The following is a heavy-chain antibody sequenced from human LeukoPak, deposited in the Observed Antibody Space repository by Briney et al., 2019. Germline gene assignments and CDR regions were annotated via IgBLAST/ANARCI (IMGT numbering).Heavy chain of an antibody. Sequence: GGSLRLSCAASGFTFSSYWMHWVRQAPGKGLVWVSRINSDGSSTSYADSVKGRFTISRDNAKNTLYLQMNSLRAEDTALYYCTKASGYSYGFFDYWGQGILVTVSS. CDR3: TKASGYSYGFFDY. D-gene: IGHD5-18*01. CDR2: INSDGSST. J-gene: IGHJ4*02. V-gene: IGHV3-74*01. CDR1: GFTFSSYW.